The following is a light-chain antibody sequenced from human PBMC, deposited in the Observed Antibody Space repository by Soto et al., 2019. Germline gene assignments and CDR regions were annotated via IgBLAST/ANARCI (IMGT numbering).Light chain of an antibody. Sequence: QSVLTQPPSASGSPGQSVTISCTGTSSDVGGYNYVSWYQQHPGKAPKLMIYEVSKRPPGVPDRFSGSKSGNTASLTVSGLQAEDEADYYCSSYGGSIYVFGTGTKVTVL. V-gene: IGLV2-8*01. CDR2: EVS. J-gene: IGLJ1*01. CDR1: SSDVGGYNY. CDR3: SSYGGSIYV.